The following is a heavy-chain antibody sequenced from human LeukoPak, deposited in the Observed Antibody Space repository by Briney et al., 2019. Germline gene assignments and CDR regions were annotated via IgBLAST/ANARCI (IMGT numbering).Heavy chain of an antibody. V-gene: IGHV1-69*13. J-gene: IGHJ4*02. D-gene: IGHD3-22*01. CDR2: IIPIFGTA. CDR3: ARDQWDYYDSSGFAY. Sequence: SVKVSCKASGGTFSSYAISWVRQAPGQGLEWMGGIIPIFGTANYAQKFKGRVTITADESTSTAYMELSSLRSEDTAVYYCARDQWDYYDSSGFAYWGQGTLVTVSS. CDR1: GGTFSSYA.